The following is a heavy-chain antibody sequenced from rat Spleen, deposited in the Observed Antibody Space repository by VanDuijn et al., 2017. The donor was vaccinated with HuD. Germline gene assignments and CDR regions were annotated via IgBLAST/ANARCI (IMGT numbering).Heavy chain of an antibody. D-gene: IGHD1-10*01. J-gene: IGHJ3*01. CDR3: ATDGDNNYEYNWFAY. Sequence: EVQLVESGGGVVQPGRSLKLSCAASGFTFSDYGLAWVRQAPTKGLEWVATISYGDSSGHSSTYYRDVVKGRFTISRDNAKSTLSLQMDSLRSEDTATYYCATDGDNNYEYNWFAYWGQGTLVTVSS. CDR2: ISYGDSSGHSST. CDR1: GFTFSDYG. V-gene: IGHV5-29*01.